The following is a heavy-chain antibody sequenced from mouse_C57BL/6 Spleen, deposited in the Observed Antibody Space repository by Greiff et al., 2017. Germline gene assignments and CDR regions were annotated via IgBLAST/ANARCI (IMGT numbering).Heavy chain of an antibody. D-gene: IGHD1-1*01. CDR2: IDPANGNT. V-gene: IGHV14-3*01. Sequence: VQLKQSVAELVRPGASVKLSCTASGFNIKNTYMHWVKQRPEQGLEWIGRIDPANGNTKYAPKFQGKATITADTSSNTSFLQLSSLASEASAIYYCARFYGSSSWFAYWGQGTLVTVSA. J-gene: IGHJ3*01. CDR1: GFNIKNTY. CDR3: ARFYGSSSWFAY.